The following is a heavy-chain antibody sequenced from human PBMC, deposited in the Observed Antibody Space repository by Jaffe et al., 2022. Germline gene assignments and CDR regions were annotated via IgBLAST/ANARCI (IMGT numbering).Heavy chain of an antibody. CDR2: IDWDDDK. V-gene: IGHV2-70*20. J-gene: IGHJ6*03. D-gene: IGHD3-22*01. CDR1: GFSLSTSGMC. Sequence: QVTLRESGPALVKPTQTLTLTCTFSGFSLSTSGMCVSWVRQPPGKALEWLALIDWDDDKYYSTSLKTRLTISKDTSKNQVVLTMTNMDPVDTATYYCARIPSTYYYDSSGSKRVGYYYYMDVWGKGTTVTVSS. CDR3: ARIPSTYYYDSSGSKRVGYYYYMDV.